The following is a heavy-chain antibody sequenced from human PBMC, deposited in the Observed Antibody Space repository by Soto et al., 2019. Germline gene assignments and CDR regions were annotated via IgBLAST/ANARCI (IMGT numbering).Heavy chain of an antibody. V-gene: IGHV1-58*02. CDR1: GYTFTSCG. CDR3: AAGNWYYYDSRSVFDI. J-gene: IGHJ3*02. D-gene: IGHD3-22*01. Sequence: ASVKVSCKASGYTFTSCGISWVRQDTGQGLEWMGWIVVGSGHTTYAQNFQERVTITRDMSTSTAYMELRSLRSEDSAVYWCAAGNWYYYDSRSVFDIWGQGTMVPVSS. CDR2: IVVGSGHT.